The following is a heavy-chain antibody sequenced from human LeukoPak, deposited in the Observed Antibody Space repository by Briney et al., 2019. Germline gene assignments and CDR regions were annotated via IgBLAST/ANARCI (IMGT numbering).Heavy chain of an antibody. CDR2: ISSSSTYI. J-gene: IGHJ1*01. D-gene: IGHD3-3*01. CDR1: GFTFSSYS. V-gene: IGHV3-21*01. CDR3: AGGEFGGVTPAFEPLFQH. Sequence: GRSLRLSCAASGFTFSSYSMNWVRQAPGKGLEWVSSISSSSTYIYYADSVKGRFTISRDNAKNSLYLQMNSLRAEDTAVYYCAGGEFGGVTPAFEPLFQHWAQGTLVTVSS.